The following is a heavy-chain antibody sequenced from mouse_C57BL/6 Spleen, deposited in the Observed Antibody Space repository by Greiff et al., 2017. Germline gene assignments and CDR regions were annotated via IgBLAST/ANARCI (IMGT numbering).Heavy chain of an antibody. V-gene: IGHV1-15*01. CDR3: TRSASYSNYGFAY. CDR1: GYTFTDYE. D-gene: IGHD2-5*01. CDR2: IDPETGGT. J-gene: IGHJ3*01. Sequence: QVHVKQSGAELVRPGASVTLSCKASGYTFTDYEMHWVKQTPVHGLEWIGAIDPETGGTAYNQKFKGKAILTADKSSSTAYMELRSLTSEDSAVYYCTRSASYSNYGFAYWGQGTLVTVSA.